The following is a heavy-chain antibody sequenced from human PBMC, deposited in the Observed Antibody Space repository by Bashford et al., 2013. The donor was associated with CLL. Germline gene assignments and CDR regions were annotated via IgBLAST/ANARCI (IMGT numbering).Heavy chain of an antibody. CDR2: SSGRGVTT. CDR3: AKFWLQLRGFDH. CDR1: GFTFGDYA. D-gene: IGHD5-24*01. Sequence: GGSLRLSCAASGFTFGDYAMGWVRQAPGKGLEWVSLSSGRGVTTSYADAVKGRFTISRDNLKNTVYLQMNNLGAEDTAVYYCAKFWLQLRGFDHWGQGALVTVSS. J-gene: IGHJ4*02. V-gene: IGHV3-23*01.